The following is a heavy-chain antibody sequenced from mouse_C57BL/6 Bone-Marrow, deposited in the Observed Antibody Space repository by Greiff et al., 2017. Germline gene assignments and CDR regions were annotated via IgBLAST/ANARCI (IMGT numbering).Heavy chain of an antibody. CDR3: SRLGRGVFDY. D-gene: IGHD4-1*01. Sequence: VQLQQSGPELVKPGASVKISCKASGYSFTDYNMNWVKQSNGKSLEWIGVINPNYGTTSYNQKFNGKATLTGDPSSSTAYMQLNSLTSDDSAVXYCSRLGRGVFDYWGQGTTLTVSS. CDR1: GYSFTDYN. V-gene: IGHV1-39*01. J-gene: IGHJ2*01. CDR2: INPNYGTT.